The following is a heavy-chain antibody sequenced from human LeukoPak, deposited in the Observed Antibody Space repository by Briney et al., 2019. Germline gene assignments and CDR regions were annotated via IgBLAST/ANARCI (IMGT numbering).Heavy chain of an antibody. D-gene: IGHD3-22*01. CDR3: ARDPYYDSSGYFGGEGGAFDI. CDR2: IYHSGST. V-gene: IGHV4-4*02. J-gene: IGHJ3*02. Sequence: NPSETLSLTCTVSGGSISSSNWWSWVRQPPGKGLEWIGEIYHSGSTNYNPSLKSRVTISVDKSKNQFSLKLSSVTAADTAVYYCARDPYYDSSGYFGGEGGAFDIWGQGTMVTVSS. CDR1: GGSISSSNW.